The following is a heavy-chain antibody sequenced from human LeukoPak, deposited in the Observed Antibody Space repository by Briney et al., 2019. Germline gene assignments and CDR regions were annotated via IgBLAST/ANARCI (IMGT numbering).Heavy chain of an antibody. CDR1: GFTLSNYS. CDR3: ARVVDHDYGDYYLDY. J-gene: IGHJ4*02. Sequence: GGSLRLSCAVSGFTLSNYSMNWVRQAPGKGLEWISYISGSGFTIHYADSVKGRFTISRDNSKNTLYLQMNSLKAEDTAVYYCARVVDHDYGDYYLDYWGQGTLVTVSS. D-gene: IGHD4-17*01. V-gene: IGHV3-48*01. CDR2: ISGSGFTI.